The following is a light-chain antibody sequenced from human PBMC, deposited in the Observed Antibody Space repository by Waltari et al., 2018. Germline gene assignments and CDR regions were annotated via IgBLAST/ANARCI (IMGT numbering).Light chain of an antibody. CDR3: QQHGTLPAT. CDR2: RAS. CDR1: QTVGSSS. Sequence: EIVLTQSPGTASLSPGERVTLSCRASQTVGSSSLAWYQQKPGQAPRLVSYRASRRATSIQDRFGGSGAGTDFSLTISRLEPEDFAVYYCQQHGTLPATFGQGTKVEIK. J-gene: IGKJ1*01. V-gene: IGKV3-20*01.